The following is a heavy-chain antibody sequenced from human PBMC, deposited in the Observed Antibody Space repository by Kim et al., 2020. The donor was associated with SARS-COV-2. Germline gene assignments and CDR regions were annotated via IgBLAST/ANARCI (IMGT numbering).Heavy chain of an antibody. J-gene: IGHJ5*02. CDR3: AREDSREILLRDPWFDP. D-gene: IGHD3-22*01. CDR1: GGSISSSSYY. Sequence: SETLSLTCTVSGGSISSSSYYWGWIRQPPGKGLEWIGSIYYSGSTYYNPSLKSRVTISVDTSKNQFSLKLSSVTAADTAVYYCAREDSREILLRDPWFDPWGQGTLVTVSS. CDR2: IYYSGST. V-gene: IGHV4-39*02.